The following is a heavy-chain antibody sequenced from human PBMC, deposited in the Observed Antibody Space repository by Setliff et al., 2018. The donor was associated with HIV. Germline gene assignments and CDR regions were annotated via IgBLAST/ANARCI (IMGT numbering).Heavy chain of an antibody. Sequence: PSETLSLTCTVSGGSISSYYWSWIRQPPGKGLEWLGHIYSSGSTNYNPSLKSRVTISVDTSKNQFSLKLYSVTAADTAVYYCARHSSYYQYFDYWGQGSLVTVSS. D-gene: IGHD3-10*01. CDR3: ARHSSYYQYFDY. J-gene: IGHJ4*02. CDR2: IYSSGST. V-gene: IGHV4-59*08. CDR1: GGSISSYY.